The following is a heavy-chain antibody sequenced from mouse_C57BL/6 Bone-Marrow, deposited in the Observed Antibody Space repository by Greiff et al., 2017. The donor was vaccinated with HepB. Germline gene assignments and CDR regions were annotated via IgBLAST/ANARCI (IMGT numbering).Heavy chain of an antibody. CDR1: GFTFSDFY. V-gene: IGHV7-1*01. CDR2: SRNKANDYTT. D-gene: IGHD1-1*01. CDR3: ARDAPSTTVVDWYFDV. J-gene: IGHJ1*03. Sequence: DVMLVESGGGLVQSGRSLRLSCATSGFTFSDFYMEWVRQAPGKGLEWIAASRNKANDYTTEYSASVKGRFIVSRDTSQSILYLQMNALRAEDTAIYYCARDAPSTTVVDWYFDVWGTGTTVTVSS.